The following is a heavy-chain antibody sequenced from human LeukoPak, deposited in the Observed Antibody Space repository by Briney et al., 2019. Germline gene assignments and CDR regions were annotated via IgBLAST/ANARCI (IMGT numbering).Heavy chain of an antibody. CDR3: ARGSSVGNSVDY. CDR2: INPNSGGT. V-gene: IGHV1-2*02. D-gene: IGHD4-23*01. J-gene: IGHJ4*02. Sequence: ASVRVSFKASGYTFTVYYMHWVRQAPGQGREGMGWINPNSGGTNYTQKFQGRVTMTRDTSISTAYMELSRLRSDDTAVYYCARGSSVGNSVDYWGQGTLVTVSS. CDR1: GYTFTVYY.